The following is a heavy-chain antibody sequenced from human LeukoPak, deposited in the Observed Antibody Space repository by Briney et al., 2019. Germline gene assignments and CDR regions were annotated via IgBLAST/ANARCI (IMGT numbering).Heavy chain of an antibody. D-gene: IGHD7-27*01. Sequence: GXSXKVXXKASGYTFTGYYMYWVRQAPGQGLEWMGWINPNSGVTNYAQKLQGRVTMTTDTSTSTAYMELRSLRSDDTAVYYCARGFRTGDGWNYWGQGTLVTVSS. J-gene: IGHJ4*02. CDR1: GYTFTGYY. V-gene: IGHV1-2*02. CDR2: INPNSGVT. CDR3: ARGFRTGDGWNY.